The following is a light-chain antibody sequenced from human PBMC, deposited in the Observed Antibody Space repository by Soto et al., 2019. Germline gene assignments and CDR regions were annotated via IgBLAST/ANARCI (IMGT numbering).Light chain of an antibody. CDR2: AAS. V-gene: IGKV1-39*01. Sequence: DIQMTQSPSSLSASVGDRVTITCRASQSISSYLNWFQQKPGKATKLLIYAASTLQSGVPSRFSGSGSGTDFTLTISSLQPEDSATYYCQQSYTTLLTFGGGTKVDIK. CDR1: QSISSY. CDR3: QQSYTTLLT. J-gene: IGKJ4*01.